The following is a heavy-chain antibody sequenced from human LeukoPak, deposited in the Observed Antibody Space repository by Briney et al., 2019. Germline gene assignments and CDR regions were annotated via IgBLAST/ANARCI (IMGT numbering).Heavy chain of an antibody. CDR3: AAELYGVYTDCCTFHL. CDR1: GVTFSTSA. CDR2: IIVGSGAT. J-gene: IGHJ3*01. V-gene: IGHV1-58*01. D-gene: IGHD4-17*01. Sequence: ASVKVSCKTSGVTFSTSAVQWVRQARGQRLEWIGWIIVGSGATNYAQSLQGRFTITRDMSTNTAYMELSSLGSEDSAVYYCAAELYGVYTDCCTFHLWGQGTMVTVSS.